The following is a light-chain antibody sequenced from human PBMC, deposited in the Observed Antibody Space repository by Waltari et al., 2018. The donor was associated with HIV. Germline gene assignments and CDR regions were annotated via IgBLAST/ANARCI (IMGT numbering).Light chain of an antibody. CDR1: CSNIGNNY. J-gene: IGLJ2*01. CDR2: DDD. CDR3: GTWDTTLSAVV. Sequence: QSVLTQPPSVSAAPREPVIISCSGTCSNIGNNYVSWYQQLPGTAPKLFIYDDDLRHSGIPDRFSGSRSGTSATLGITGLQTGDEADYYCGTWDTTLSAVVFGGGTKLTVL. V-gene: IGLV1-51*01.